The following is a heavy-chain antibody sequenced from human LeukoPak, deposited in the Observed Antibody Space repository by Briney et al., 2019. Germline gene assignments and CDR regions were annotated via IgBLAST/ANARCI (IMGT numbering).Heavy chain of an antibody. CDR3: ARASKRDYVGYFDY. D-gene: IGHD4-17*01. CDR1: GFTVSSNY. V-gene: IGHV3-53*01. Sequence: PGGSLRLSYAASGFTVSSNYMSWVRQAPGKGLEWVSVIYSGGSTYYADSVKGRFTISRDNSKNTLYLQMNSLRAEDTAVYYCARASKRDYVGYFDYWGQGTLVTVSS. J-gene: IGHJ4*02. CDR2: IYSGGST.